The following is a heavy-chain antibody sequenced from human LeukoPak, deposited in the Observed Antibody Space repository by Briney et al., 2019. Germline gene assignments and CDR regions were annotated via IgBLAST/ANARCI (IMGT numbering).Heavy chain of an antibody. CDR2: LTSTSTYI. D-gene: IGHD1-26*01. CDR1: GFTLRCFT. CDR3: AKDIDDQNSLPPLFQH. J-gene: IGHJ1*01. Sequence: WGAPRTSRAAPGFTLRCFTIKLGRPTPGEGVGWGSSLTSTSTYIYYADSVKGRFTISRDNSKNTLYLQMNSLRVEDTAIYYCAKDIDDQNSLPPLFQHWGQGTLVTVSS. V-gene: IGHV3-21*04.